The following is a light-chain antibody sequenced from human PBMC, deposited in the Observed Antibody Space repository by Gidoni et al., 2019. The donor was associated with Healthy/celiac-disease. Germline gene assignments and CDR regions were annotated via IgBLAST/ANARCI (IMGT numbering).Light chain of an antibody. V-gene: IGLV2-14*01. CDR1: SSDVGGYNY. J-gene: IGLJ1*01. CDR2: EVS. Sequence: SALTQPASVSWSPAPPFTISCTGTSSDVGGYNYVSWYQQHPGKAPKLMIYEVSNRPSGVSNRFSGSKSGNTASLTISGLQAEDEADYYCSSYTSSSTLGYVFGTGTKVTVL. CDR3: SSYTSSSTLGYV.